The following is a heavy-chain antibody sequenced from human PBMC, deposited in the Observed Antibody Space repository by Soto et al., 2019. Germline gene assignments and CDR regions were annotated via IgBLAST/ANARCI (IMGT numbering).Heavy chain of an antibody. D-gene: IGHD6-19*01. V-gene: IGHV1-2*02. Sequence: QVLLLQSGAEVKKPGASVKVSCKASGYTFSGFYMHWVRQAPGQGLEWMGWINPNSGGTKSAEKFQGRVTMTRDTSISTASMELSRLTSDDTAVYYCASAAVTGTAGLDFWGQGTQVTVSS. J-gene: IGHJ4*02. CDR2: INPNSGGT. CDR3: ASAAVTGTAGLDF. CDR1: GYTFSGFY.